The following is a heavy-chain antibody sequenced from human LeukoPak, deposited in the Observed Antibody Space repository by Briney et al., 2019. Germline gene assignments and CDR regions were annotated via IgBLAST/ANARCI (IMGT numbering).Heavy chain of an antibody. CDR3: ARDGGYDFWSGYYRGFYYGMDV. J-gene: IGHJ6*02. V-gene: IGHV3-23*01. CDR2: ISGSGGST. D-gene: IGHD3-3*01. CDR1: GFTFSSYA. Sequence: PGGSLRLSCAASGFTFSSYAMSWVRQAPGKGLEWVSAISGSGGSTYYADSVKGRFTISRDNSKNTLYLQMNSLRAEDTAVYYCARDGGYDFWSGYYRGFYYGMDVWGQGTTVTVSS.